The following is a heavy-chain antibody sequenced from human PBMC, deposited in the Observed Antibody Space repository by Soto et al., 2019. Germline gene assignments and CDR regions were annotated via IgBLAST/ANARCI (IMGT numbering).Heavy chain of an antibody. D-gene: IGHD6-13*01. CDR2: ISYDGSNK. Sequence: QVQLVESGGGVVQPGRSLRLSCAASGFTFSSYTMHWVRQAPGKGLEWVAVISYDGSNKYYADSVKGRFTISRDNSKNTLYLQMNSLRAEDTAVYYCERVAAAGHFDYWGQGTLVTVSS. V-gene: IGHV3-30-3*01. CDR1: GFTFSSYT. CDR3: ERVAAAGHFDY. J-gene: IGHJ4*02.